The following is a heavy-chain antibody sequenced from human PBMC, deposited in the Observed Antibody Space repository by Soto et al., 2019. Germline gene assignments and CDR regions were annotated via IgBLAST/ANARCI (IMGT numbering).Heavy chain of an antibody. CDR3: AIDQSTSWSVKYYGMDV. CDR1: GFIVSSNY. V-gene: IGHV3-53*01. CDR2: IYTGGST. Sequence: EVQLVESGGGLIQPGGSLRLSCAASGFIVSSNYMSWVRQAPGKGLEWVAVIYTGGSTYYADSVKGRFTISRDNSKNTLYLQMNTLRAEDTAVYYCAIDQSTSWSVKYYGMDVWGQGTTVTVSS. D-gene: IGHD6-13*01. J-gene: IGHJ6*02.